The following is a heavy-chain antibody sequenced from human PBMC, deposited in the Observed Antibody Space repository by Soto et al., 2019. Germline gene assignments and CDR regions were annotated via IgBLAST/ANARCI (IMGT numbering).Heavy chain of an antibody. Sequence: SETLSLTCTVSGGSISSGGYYWSWIRQHPGKGLEWIGYIYYSGSTSYNPSLKSRVTISVDTSKNQFSLKLSSVTAADTAVYYCARGRHGSGQINYYGMDVWGQGTTVTVSS. J-gene: IGHJ6*02. D-gene: IGHD3-10*01. V-gene: IGHV4-31*03. CDR3: ARGRHGSGQINYYGMDV. CDR2: IYYSGST. CDR1: GGSISSGGYY.